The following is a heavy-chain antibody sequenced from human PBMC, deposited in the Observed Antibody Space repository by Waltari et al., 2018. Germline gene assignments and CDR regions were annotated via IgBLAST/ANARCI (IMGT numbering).Heavy chain of an antibody. CDR3: ARDRGRGLYLDS. J-gene: IGHJ4*02. CDR2: IHGSGRS. Sequence: QVQLQESGPGLVKPSGTLSVTCAVSGDSISGSYWWSWVRQPPGKGLEWIGQIHGSGRSNYNPSLESRVTVSMDTSSNHVSLTVTSATAADTAVYYCARDRGRGLYLDSWGQGTLVTVSP. V-gene: IGHV4-4*02. D-gene: IGHD2-15*01. CDR1: GDSISGSYW.